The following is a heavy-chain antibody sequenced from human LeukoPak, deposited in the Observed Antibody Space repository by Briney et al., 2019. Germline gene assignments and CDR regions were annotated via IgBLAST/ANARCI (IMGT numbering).Heavy chain of an antibody. V-gene: IGHV1-2*02. CDR3: ARDLSDIVVVPASFDP. Sequence: ASVKVSCKASGYTFTGYYMHWVRQAPGQGLEWMGWINPNSGGTNYAQKFQGRVTMTRDTSISTAYMELSRLRSDDTAVYYCARDLSDIVVVPASFDPWGRGTLVTVSS. CDR2: INPNSGGT. CDR1: GYTFTGYY. D-gene: IGHD2-2*01. J-gene: IGHJ5*02.